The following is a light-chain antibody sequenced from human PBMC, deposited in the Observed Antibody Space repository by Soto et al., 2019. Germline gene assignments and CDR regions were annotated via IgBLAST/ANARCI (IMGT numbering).Light chain of an antibody. Sequence: QSVLTQPASVSGSPGQSITISWTGVSSDVGGYYFVSWYQHHSGKASKLMIYEGSKRPSGVSNRFSGSKSDNTASLTISGLQAEDEADYYCCSYANTTTVFGAGTKLTVL. CDR1: SSDVGGYYF. CDR3: CSYANTTTV. CDR2: EGS. V-gene: IGLV2-23*01. J-gene: IGLJ3*02.